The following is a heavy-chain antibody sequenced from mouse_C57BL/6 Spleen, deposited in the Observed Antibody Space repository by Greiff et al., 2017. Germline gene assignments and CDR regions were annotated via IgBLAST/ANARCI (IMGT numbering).Heavy chain of an antibody. Sequence: VQLQQSGPGLVQPSQSLSITCTVSGFSLTSYGVHWVRQSPGKGLEWLGVIWRGGSTVYNAAFISRLSISKDNSKSQVFFKMHSLQADDTAIYYCAPSHYGSSWRNAMDYWGQGTSVTVSS. D-gene: IGHD1-1*01. CDR3: APSHYGSSWRNAMDY. V-gene: IGHV2-2*01. CDR2: IWRGGST. CDR1: GFSLTSYG. J-gene: IGHJ4*01.